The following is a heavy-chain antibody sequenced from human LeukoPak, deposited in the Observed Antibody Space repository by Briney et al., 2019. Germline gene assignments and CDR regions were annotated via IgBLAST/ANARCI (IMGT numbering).Heavy chain of an antibody. V-gene: IGHV3-23*01. D-gene: IGHD3-22*01. Sequence: PGGSLRLSCAASGFTFSSYAMSWVRQAPGKGLEWVSAIGGSGGSTYYADSVKGRFTISRDNSKNTLYLQMNSLRAEDTAVYYCAKKKGSGYYYAFDYWGQGTLVTVSS. CDR3: AKKKGSGYYYAFDY. J-gene: IGHJ4*02. CDR1: GFTFSSYA. CDR2: IGGSGGST.